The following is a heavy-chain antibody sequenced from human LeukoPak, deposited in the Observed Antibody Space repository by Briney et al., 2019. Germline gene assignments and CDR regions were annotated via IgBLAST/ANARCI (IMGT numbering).Heavy chain of an antibody. Sequence: SETLSLICTVSGGSLSSSNYYWGWIRQPPGKGLEWIGSIYYSGSTYYNPSLKSRVTISVDTSKNQFSLKLSSVTAADTAVYYCARDIAAGGRYFDYWGQGTLVTVSS. CDR3: ARDIAAGGRYFDY. CDR2: IYYSGST. J-gene: IGHJ4*02. V-gene: IGHV4-39*07. D-gene: IGHD6-13*01. CDR1: GGSLSSSNYY.